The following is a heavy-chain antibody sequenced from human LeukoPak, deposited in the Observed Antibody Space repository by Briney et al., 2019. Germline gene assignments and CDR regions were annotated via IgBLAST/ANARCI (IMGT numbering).Heavy chain of an antibody. Sequence: EGSLRLSCAASGFTFTSYAMNWVRQAPGKGLEWVSAISGSGDTTYYADSVKGRFTISRDNSKNTLYMQMNSLTAEDTAVYYCAKEGLRYFDWLLYPNYWGQGTLVTVSS. V-gene: IGHV3-23*01. J-gene: IGHJ4*02. CDR1: GFTFTSYA. CDR2: ISGSGDTT. D-gene: IGHD3-9*01. CDR3: AKEGLRYFDWLLYPNY.